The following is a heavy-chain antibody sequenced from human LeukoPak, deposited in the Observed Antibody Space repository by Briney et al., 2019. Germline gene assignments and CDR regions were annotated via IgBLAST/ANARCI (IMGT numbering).Heavy chain of an antibody. CDR2: ITPNSGGT. CDR3: AYYGDPRGSFDY. J-gene: IGHJ4*02. Sequence: ASVKVSCKAAAYTFTGYYMHWVRQDLGQGLEWMGWITPNSGGTNYAPKFQGRVTMTRDTSISTAYMERSRLRSDDTAVYYCAYYGDPRGSFDYWGQGTLVTVSS. V-gene: IGHV1-2*02. D-gene: IGHD4-17*01. CDR1: AYTFTGYY.